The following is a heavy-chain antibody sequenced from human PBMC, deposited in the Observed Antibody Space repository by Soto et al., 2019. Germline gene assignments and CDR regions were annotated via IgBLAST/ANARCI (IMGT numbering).Heavy chain of an antibody. CDR2: ISAYNGNT. CDR1: GYTCTSYG. CDR3: ARVYCSGSSCYSGRVWFDP. J-gene: IGHJ5*02. Sequence: QVPLVQSGAEVKKPGASVKVSCKASGYTCTSYGISWVRQAPGQGLEWMGWISAYNGNTNYAQKLQGRVTMTTDTSTSTAYMELRSLRSDDTAVYYCARVYCSGSSCYSGRVWFDPWGQGTLVTVSS. V-gene: IGHV1-18*01. D-gene: IGHD2-15*01.